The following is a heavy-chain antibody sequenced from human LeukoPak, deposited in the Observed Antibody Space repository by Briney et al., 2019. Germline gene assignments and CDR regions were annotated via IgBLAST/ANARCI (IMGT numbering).Heavy chain of an antibody. D-gene: IGHD3-22*01. CDR2: IYYSGST. CDR1: GGSISSGDYY. V-gene: IGHV4-30-4*08. Sequence: PSQTLSLTCTVSGGSISSGDYYWSWIRQPPGKGLEWIGYIYYSGSTYYNPSLKSRVTISVDRTKKQFSLKLSSVTAADTAVYYCVREYYDSTWLGAFDIWGQGTMVTVSS. CDR3: VREYYDSTWLGAFDI. J-gene: IGHJ3*02.